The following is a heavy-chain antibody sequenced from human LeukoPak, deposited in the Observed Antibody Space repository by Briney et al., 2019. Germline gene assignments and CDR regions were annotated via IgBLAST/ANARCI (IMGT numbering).Heavy chain of an antibody. J-gene: IGHJ4*02. D-gene: IGHD4-17*01. Sequence: ASVKVSCKASGYTFTSYGISWVRRAPGQGLEWMGWISAYNGNTNYAQKLQGRVTMATDTSTSTAYMELRSLRSEDTAVYYCARLTIGDYGDRESGFDYWGQGTLVTVSS. CDR2: ISAYNGNT. CDR1: GYTFTSYG. CDR3: ARLTIGDYGDRESGFDY. V-gene: IGHV1-18*01.